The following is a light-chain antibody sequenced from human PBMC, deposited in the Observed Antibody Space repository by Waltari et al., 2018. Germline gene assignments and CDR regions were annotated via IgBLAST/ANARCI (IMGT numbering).Light chain of an antibody. V-gene: IGLV2-14*01. CDR2: DVN. Sequence: QSALTQPASVSGSPGQSLTLSCTATTSDLGRYNYVSWHQQHPGKTPKPLNYDVNSRPSVVSNCSSGTKSGNTASLIISGLQAEDEADYYCCSFTSSSTWVFGGGTKLTVL. CDR1: TSDLGRYNY. J-gene: IGLJ3*02. CDR3: CSFTSSSTWV.